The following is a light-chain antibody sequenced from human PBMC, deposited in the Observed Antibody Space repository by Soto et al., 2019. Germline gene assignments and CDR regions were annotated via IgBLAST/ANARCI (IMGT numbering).Light chain of an antibody. CDR1: QDIHNY. J-gene: IGKJ1*01. V-gene: IGKV1-8*01. Sequence: AVLLTQSPSSFSASTGDRATITCRASQDIHNYLAWYQQVPGKAPKLLLYAASILQTGVPSRFSGSGSWTDFTLTIDGLQSEDFATYFCQHYYNYPWTFGQGTTV. CDR3: QHYYNYPWT. CDR2: AAS.